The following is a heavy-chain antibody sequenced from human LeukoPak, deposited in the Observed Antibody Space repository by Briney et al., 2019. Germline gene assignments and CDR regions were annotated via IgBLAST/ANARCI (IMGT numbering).Heavy chain of an antibody. V-gene: IGHV3-23*01. Sequence: GGSLRLSCAASGFTFSSYAMSWVRQAPGKGLEWVSAISGGGGSTYYADSVKGRFTISRDNAKNSLYLQMNSLRDEDTAVYYCARHLREPGAGTNCWGQGTLVTVSS. J-gene: IGHJ4*02. CDR1: GFTFSSYA. D-gene: IGHD6-13*01. CDR2: ISGGGGST. CDR3: ARHLREPGAGTNC.